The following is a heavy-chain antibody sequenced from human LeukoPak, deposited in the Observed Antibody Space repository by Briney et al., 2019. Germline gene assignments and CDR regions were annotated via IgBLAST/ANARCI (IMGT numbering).Heavy chain of an antibody. D-gene: IGHD4-17*01. J-gene: IGHJ1*01. CDR1: GFTFSNAW. CDR3: TTPPPNDYGDYGEYFQH. CDR2: IKSKTDGWTT. V-gene: IGHV3-15*01. Sequence: GGSLRLSCAASGFTFSNAWMSWVRQAPGKGREWVGRIKSKTDGWTTDYAAPVKRRFTISRDDSKNTLYLQMNSLKTEDTAVYYCTTPPPNDYGDYGEYFQHWGQGTLVTVSS.